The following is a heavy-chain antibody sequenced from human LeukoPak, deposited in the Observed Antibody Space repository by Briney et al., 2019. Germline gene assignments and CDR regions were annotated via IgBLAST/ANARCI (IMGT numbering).Heavy chain of an antibody. CDR3: ARAGYNSGWYEY. CDR2: IWEDGSNI. V-gene: IGHV3-33*01. CDR1: GFTFSTYV. J-gene: IGHJ4*02. Sequence: GGSLRLSCAASGFTFSTYVMHWVRQAPGKGLECVPGIWEDGSNIYYADSVKGRFIISRDNSKNTLYLQMNSLRAEDTAVYYCARAGYNSGWYEYWGQGTLVTVSS. D-gene: IGHD6-19*01.